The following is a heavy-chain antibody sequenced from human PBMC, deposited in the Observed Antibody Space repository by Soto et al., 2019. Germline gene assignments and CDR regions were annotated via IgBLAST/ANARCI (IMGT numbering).Heavy chain of an antibody. CDR1: GGSISRYH. CDR3: ARVLGSGYGMDV. V-gene: IGHV4-59*01. D-gene: IGHD2-15*01. Sequence: SETLSLTCTVSGGSISRYHWSWIRQPPGKGLEWIGYIYYSGSTNYNPSLKSRVTISVDTSKNQFSLKLSSVTAADTAVYYCARVLGSGYGMDVWGQGTTVT. CDR2: IYYSGST. J-gene: IGHJ6*02.